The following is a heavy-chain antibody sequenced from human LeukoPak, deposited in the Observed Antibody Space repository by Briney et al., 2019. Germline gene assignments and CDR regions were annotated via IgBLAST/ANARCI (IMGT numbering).Heavy chain of an antibody. CDR2: INPNSGGT. Sequence: GASVKVSCKASGYTFTGYYMHWVRQAPGQGLEWMGWINPNSGGTNYAQKFQGRVTMTRDTSISTAYMELSRLRSDDTAVYYCARAPTVTMNAFDIWGQGTMVSVSS. J-gene: IGHJ3*02. V-gene: IGHV1-2*02. CDR1: GYTFTGYY. CDR3: ARAPTVTMNAFDI. D-gene: IGHD4-17*01.